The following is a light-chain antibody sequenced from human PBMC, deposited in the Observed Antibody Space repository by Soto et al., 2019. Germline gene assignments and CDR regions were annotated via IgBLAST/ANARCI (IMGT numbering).Light chain of an antibody. CDR1: QSISNY. CDR3: QQSFSAPPS. V-gene: IGKV1-39*01. J-gene: IGKJ4*01. CDR2: AAS. Sequence: DVQMTQSPSSLSASVGDRVTITCRASQSISNYLNWFQQKPGKAPKLLIYAASTLQIGVPSRFSGSGYGTDFTLTISSLQPEDFATYYCQQSFSAPPSFGGGTKVDIK.